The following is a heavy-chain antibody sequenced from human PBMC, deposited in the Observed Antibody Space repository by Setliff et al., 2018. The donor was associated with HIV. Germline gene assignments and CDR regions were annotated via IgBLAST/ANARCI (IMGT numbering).Heavy chain of an antibody. CDR1: GYTFTNSY. V-gene: IGHV1-46*01. D-gene: IGHD3-22*01. J-gene: IGHJ4*02. CDR2: LNPSGGST. CDR3: ARVDPYSSGFYGY. Sequence: ASVKVSCKASGYTFTNSYIHWVRQVPGQGLEWMGILNPSGGSTTYALKFQGRVTMTSDTSTSTVYMELSSLRSEDTALYYCARVDPYSSGFYGYWGQGTLVTVSS.